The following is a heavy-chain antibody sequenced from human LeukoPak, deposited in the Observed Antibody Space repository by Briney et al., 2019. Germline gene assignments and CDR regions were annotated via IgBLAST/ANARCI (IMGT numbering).Heavy chain of an antibody. D-gene: IGHD2-2*01. J-gene: IGHJ6*03. CDR3: AKGLGYCSSTSCYGGKYYNMEV. Sequence: PGGSLSLFCAASGFSFSTYGVHWVRQAPGKGLEWVAFVRSDGNTKYYADSVKGRFTISRDNSKNTLYLEMNSLRAEDTAVYYCAKGLGYCSSTSCYGGKYYNMEVPGNGTTVTVSS. V-gene: IGHV3-30*02. CDR1: GFSFSTYG. CDR2: VRSDGNTK.